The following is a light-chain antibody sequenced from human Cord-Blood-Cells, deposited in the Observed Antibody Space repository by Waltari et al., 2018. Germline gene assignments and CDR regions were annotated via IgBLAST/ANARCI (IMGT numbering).Light chain of an antibody. Sequence: EIVLTQSPATLSLSPGARATLSCRASQSVSSYLAWYQQKPGQAPRILIYDASNRATGIPARFSGSGSGTDFTLTISSLEPEDFAVYYCQQRSNSGITFGPGTKVDIK. J-gene: IGKJ3*01. CDR2: DAS. V-gene: IGKV3-11*01. CDR3: QQRSNSGIT. CDR1: QSVSSY.